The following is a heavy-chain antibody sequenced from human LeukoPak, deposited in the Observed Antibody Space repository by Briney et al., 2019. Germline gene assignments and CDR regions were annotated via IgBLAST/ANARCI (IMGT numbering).Heavy chain of an antibody. D-gene: IGHD6-13*01. CDR2: IYYSGST. J-gene: IGHJ4*02. Sequence: SETLSLTCTVSGGSISSGGYYWSWIRQHPGKGLEWIGYIYYSGSTYYNPSLKSRVTISVDTSKNQFSLKLSSVTAADTAVYYCARAPYSSSWYEQDYWGQGTLVTVSS. V-gene: IGHV4-31*03. CDR3: ARAPYSSSWYEQDY. CDR1: GGSISSGGYY.